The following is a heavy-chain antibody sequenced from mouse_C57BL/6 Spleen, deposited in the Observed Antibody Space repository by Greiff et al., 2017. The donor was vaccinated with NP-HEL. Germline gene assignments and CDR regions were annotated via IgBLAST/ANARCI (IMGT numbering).Heavy chain of an antibody. V-gene: IGHV1-59*01. CDR1: GYTFTSYW. J-gene: IGHJ2*01. D-gene: IGHD2-5*01. CDR3: ARALDSNYE. Sequence: QVQLQQPGAELVRPGTSVKLSCKASGYTFTSYWMHWVKQRPGQGLEWIGVIDPSDSYTNYNQKFKGKATLTVDTSSSTAYMQLSSLTSEDSAVYYCARALDSNYEWGQGTTLTVSS. CDR2: IDPSDSYT.